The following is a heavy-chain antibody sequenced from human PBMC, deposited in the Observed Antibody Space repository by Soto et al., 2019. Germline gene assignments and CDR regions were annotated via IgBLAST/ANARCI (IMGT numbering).Heavy chain of an antibody. Sequence: ASVKVSCKASGYTFTSYAMHWVRQAPGQRLEWMGWINAGNGNTKYSQKFQGRVTITRDTSASTAYMELSSLRSEDTAVYYCAREHDFWSGSSDYYYYGMDVWGQGTTVTSP. CDR3: AREHDFWSGSSDYYYYGMDV. CDR1: GYTFTSYA. J-gene: IGHJ6*02. CDR2: INAGNGNT. V-gene: IGHV1-3*01. D-gene: IGHD3-3*01.